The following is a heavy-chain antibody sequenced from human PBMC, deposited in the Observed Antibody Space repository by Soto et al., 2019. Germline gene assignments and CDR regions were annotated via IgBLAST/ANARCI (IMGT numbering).Heavy chain of an antibody. D-gene: IGHD2-8*01. CDR2: IFYSGST. CDR1: GGSIGADN. CDR3: GRDGYYTNGGCYCCGGPFGY. Sequence: SETLSLTFPVSGGSIGADNRNWIRQSPGKGLESIGNIFYSGSTNYNPSLKSRLTLSVDTSKNQVSLKLSAVTAADTAVYDCGRDGYYTNGGCYCCGGPFGYWGQGTLVT. J-gene: IGHJ4*02. V-gene: IGHV4-59*13.